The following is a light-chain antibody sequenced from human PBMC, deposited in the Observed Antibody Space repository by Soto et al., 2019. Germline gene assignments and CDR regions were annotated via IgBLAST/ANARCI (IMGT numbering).Light chain of an antibody. CDR3: QAYDSRLSGWV. J-gene: IGLJ3*02. V-gene: IGLV1-40*01. CDR1: SSKIGAGYD. Sequence: QSVLTQPPSVSGAPGQRVTISCTGSSSKIGAGYDVPWYQQLPGTAPKLLIYGNSNRPSGVPDRFSGSKSGTSASLAITGLQAEDEADYYCQAYDSRLSGWVFGGGTQLTVL. CDR2: GNS.